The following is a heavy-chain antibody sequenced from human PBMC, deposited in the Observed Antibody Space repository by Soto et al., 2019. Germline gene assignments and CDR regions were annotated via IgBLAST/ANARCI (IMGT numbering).Heavy chain of an antibody. CDR3: ARDPVRGSYYFDY. V-gene: IGHV3-30-3*01. CDR2: ISYDGSNK. J-gene: IGHJ4*02. Sequence: QVQLVESGGGVVQPGRSLRLSCAASGFTFSSYAMHWVRQAPGKGLEWVAVISYDGSNKYYADSVKGRFTISRDNSKNTLYLQMNSLRAEDTAVYYCARDPVRGSYYFDYWGQGTLVTVSS. D-gene: IGHD1-26*01. CDR1: GFTFSSYA.